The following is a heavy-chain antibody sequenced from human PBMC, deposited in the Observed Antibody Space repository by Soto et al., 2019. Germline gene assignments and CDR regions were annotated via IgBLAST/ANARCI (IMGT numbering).Heavy chain of an antibody. J-gene: IGHJ5*02. CDR1: GVTFSSYG. CDR3: ASDSEARLPPALTYYWFDP. V-gene: IGHV3-33*01. CDR2: IWYDGSSK. Sequence: QVQLVESGGGVVQPGRSLRLSCAASGVTFSSYGMHWVRQAPGKGLEWVAVIWYDGSSKYYPDSVKGRFTISRDNSKNPLYVLLNSLRAEDTAVYYCASDSEARLPPALTYYWFDPWGQGTLVTVSS. D-gene: IGHD6-6*01.